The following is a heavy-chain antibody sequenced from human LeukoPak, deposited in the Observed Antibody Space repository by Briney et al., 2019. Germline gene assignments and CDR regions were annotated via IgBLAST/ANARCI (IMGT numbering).Heavy chain of an antibody. CDR2: SDPEDGER. D-gene: IGHD5-18*01. J-gene: IGHJ4*02. CDR1: GKTLSDLS. CDR3: VTGFTTMADDYFDY. V-gene: IGHV1-24*01. Sequence: GASVKVSCKVSGKTLSDLSIHWLRQPPGKGLEWLGGSDPEDGERIYAQMFQGRVTMTEYTSIDTAYMELSSLRADETALYYCVTGFTTMADDYFDYWGQGTLVTVSP.